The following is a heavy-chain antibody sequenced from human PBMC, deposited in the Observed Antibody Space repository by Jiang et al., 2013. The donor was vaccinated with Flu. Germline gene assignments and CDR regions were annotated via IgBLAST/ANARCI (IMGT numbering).Heavy chain of an antibody. J-gene: IGHJ4*02. V-gene: IGHV4-31*03. CDR2: IYNRGST. CDR3: AGSDYGDYIRPTFDY. Sequence: SGPGLVRPSQTLSLTCTVSGGTISTGAYYWGWIRQYPGKGLEWIGYIYNRGSTYYNPSLKSGVTISADTSKNQFSLKLTSVTAADTAVYYCAGSDYGDYIRPTFDYWGQGTLVTVSS. CDR1: GGTISTGAYY. D-gene: IGHD4-17*01.